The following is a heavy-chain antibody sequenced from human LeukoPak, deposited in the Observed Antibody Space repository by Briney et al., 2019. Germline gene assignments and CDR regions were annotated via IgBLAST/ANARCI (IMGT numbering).Heavy chain of an antibody. Sequence: SETLSLTCAVSGYSISSGYYWSWIRQPPGKGLEWIGYIYYSGSTNYNPSLKSRVTISVDTSKNQFSLKLSTVTAADTAVYYCARDVWSGYLSNYYYYYMDVWGKGTTVTVSS. CDR2: IYYSGST. J-gene: IGHJ6*03. CDR1: GYSISSGYY. D-gene: IGHD3-3*01. V-gene: IGHV4-61*01. CDR3: ARDVWSGYLSNYYYYYMDV.